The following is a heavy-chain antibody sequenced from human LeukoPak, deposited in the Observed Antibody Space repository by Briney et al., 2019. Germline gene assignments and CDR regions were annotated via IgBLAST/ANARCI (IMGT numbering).Heavy chain of an antibody. V-gene: IGHV1-24*01. CDR1: GYTLTELS. J-gene: IGHJ6*02. D-gene: IGHD2-2*01. CDR2: FDPEDGET. Sequence: ASVKVSCKVSGYTLTELSMHWVRQAPGKGLEWMGGFDPEDGETIYAQKFQGRVTMTEDTSTDTAYMELGSLRSEDTAVYYCATYCSSTSCSPRYYYYGMDVWGQGTTVTVSS. CDR3: ATYCSSTSCSPRYYYYGMDV.